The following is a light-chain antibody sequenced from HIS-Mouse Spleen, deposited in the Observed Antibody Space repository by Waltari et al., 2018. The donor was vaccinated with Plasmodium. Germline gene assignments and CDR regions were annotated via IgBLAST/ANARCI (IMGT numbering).Light chain of an antibody. CDR1: QSVSSN. V-gene: IGKV3-15*01. CDR3: QQYNNWPAWT. CDR2: GAS. Sequence: EIVMTQSPATLSVSPGERATLSCRASQSVSSNLAWDQQKPGQAPRLLIYGASTRATGIPARFSGSGSGTEFTLTISSLQSEDVAVYYCQQYNNWPAWTVGQGTKVEIK. J-gene: IGKJ1*01.